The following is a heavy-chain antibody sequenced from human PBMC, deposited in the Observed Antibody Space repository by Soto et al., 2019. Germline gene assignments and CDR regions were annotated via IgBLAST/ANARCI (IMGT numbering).Heavy chain of an antibody. CDR1: GFTLSSYE. Sequence: GGSLRLSCAASGFTLSSYEMNWVRQAPGKGLEWVSYISSSGSTIYYADSVKGRFTISRDNAKNSLYLQMNSLRAEDTAVYYCARDRTSNYDFWSNYYYYGMDVWGQGTTVTVSS. V-gene: IGHV3-48*03. D-gene: IGHD3-3*01. CDR2: ISSSGSTI. J-gene: IGHJ6*02. CDR3: ARDRTSNYDFWSNYYYYGMDV.